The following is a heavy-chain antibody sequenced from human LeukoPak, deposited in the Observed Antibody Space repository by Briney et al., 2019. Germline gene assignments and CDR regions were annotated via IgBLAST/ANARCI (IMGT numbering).Heavy chain of an antibody. CDR2: IYTSGST. J-gene: IGHJ3*02. V-gene: IGHV4-61*02. CDR1: GGSIGSGSYY. Sequence: SETLSLTCTVSGGSIGSGSYYWSWIRQPAGKGLEWIGRIYTSGSTNYNPSLKSRVTISVDTSKNQFSLKLSSVTAADTAVYYCARVRSTEPWIQLWDDAFDIWGQGTMVTVSS. D-gene: IGHD5-18*01. CDR3: ARVRSTEPWIQLWDDAFDI.